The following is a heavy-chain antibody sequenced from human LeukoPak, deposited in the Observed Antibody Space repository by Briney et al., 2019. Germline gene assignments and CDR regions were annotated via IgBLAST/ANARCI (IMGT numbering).Heavy chain of an antibody. CDR3: ARGGDYGAPDY. D-gene: IGHD4-17*01. Sequence: GESLKISCKGSGYSFTYWIGWVRQMPGKGLEWMGIIYPGDSDTRYSPSFQGQVTISADKSISTAYSQWSSLKVSDTAMYYCARGGDYGAPDYWGQGTLVTVSS. CDR1: GYSFTYW. J-gene: IGHJ4*02. V-gene: IGHV5-51*01. CDR2: IYPGDSDT.